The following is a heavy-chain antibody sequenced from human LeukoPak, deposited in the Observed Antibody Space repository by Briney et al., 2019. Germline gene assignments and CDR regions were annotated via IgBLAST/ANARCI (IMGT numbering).Heavy chain of an antibody. J-gene: IGHJ4*02. CDR1: GFTVSSNY. V-gene: IGHV3-66*02. D-gene: IGHD2-15*01. CDR3: ARDEYPYCSGGSCLDY. CDR2: IYSGGST. Sequence: GGSLRLSCAASGFTVSSNYMNWVRQAPGKGLEWVSVIYSGGSTYYADSVKGRFTISRDNSKNTLYLQMNSLRAEDTAVYYCARDEYPYCSGGSCLDYWSQGTLVTVSS.